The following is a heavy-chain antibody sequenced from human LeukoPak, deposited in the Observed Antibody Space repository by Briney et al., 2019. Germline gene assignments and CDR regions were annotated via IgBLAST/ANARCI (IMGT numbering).Heavy chain of an antibody. CDR3: ARDFEAGSTSRISFDY. CDR2: IYYSGST. J-gene: IGHJ4*02. V-gene: IGHV4-59*01. D-gene: IGHD6-6*01. CDR1: GGSISSYY. Sequence: ASETLSLTCTVSGGSISSYYWSWIRQPPGKGLEWIGYIYYSGSTNYNPSLKTRVTISVDTSKNQFSLKLSSVTAADTAVYYCARDFEAGSTSRISFDYWGQGTLVTVSS.